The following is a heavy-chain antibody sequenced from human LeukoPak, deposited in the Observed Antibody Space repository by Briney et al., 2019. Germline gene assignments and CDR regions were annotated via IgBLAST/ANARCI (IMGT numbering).Heavy chain of an antibody. CDR3: ARSRKLLGPDGIAFDC. Sequence: GGSLRLSCAASGFMFSNYGMHWVRQAPGKGLEWVAVIWYNGGTKYYGDSVKGRFTISRDNSKNTLYLQMNSLRAEDTAVYYCARSRKLLGPDGIAFDCWGQGTLVTVSS. CDR2: IWYNGGTK. CDR1: GFMFSNYG. V-gene: IGHV3-33*01. D-gene: IGHD6-19*01. J-gene: IGHJ4*02.